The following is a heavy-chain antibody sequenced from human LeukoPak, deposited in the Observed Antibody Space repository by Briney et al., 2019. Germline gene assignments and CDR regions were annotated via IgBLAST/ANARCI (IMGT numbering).Heavy chain of an antibody. Sequence: GGSLRLSCAASGFNLSNYWMSWVRQAPGKGLEWVANINQDGSDKYYVDSVMGRFTISKDNAKNSVYLQMNSLRPEDTAIYYCAWYGVTHGLDVWGQGTTVTVSS. V-gene: IGHV3-7*01. D-gene: IGHD3-10*01. CDR3: AWYGVTHGLDV. CDR1: GFNLSNYW. J-gene: IGHJ6*02. CDR2: INQDGSDK.